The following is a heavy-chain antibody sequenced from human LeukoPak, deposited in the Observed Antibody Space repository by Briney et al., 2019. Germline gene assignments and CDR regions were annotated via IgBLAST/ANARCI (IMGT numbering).Heavy chain of an antibody. CDR2: FAPEDDES. Sequence: ASVNVSCKVSGYTVTEISMHWVRQAPGKGREGMGAFAPEDDESIYSQKFRGRLIMTEDTSTDTAYMELKSLTSDDTAVYFCATDRTGTYYYGMDVWGQGTTATVSS. CDR1: GYTVTEIS. CDR3: ATDRTGTYYYGMDV. V-gene: IGHV1-24*01. D-gene: IGHD1/OR15-1a*01. J-gene: IGHJ6*02.